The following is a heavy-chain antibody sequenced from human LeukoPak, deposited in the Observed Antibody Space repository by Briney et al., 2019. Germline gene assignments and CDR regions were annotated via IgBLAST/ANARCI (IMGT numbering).Heavy chain of an antibody. V-gene: IGHV1-69*04. Sequence: ASVKVSCRASGGTFSSYAISWVRQAPGQGLEWMGRIIPILGIANYAQKFQGRVTITADKSTSTAYMELSSLRPEDTAVYYCARDLTGTTSWFDPWGQGTLVTVSS. CDR3: ARDLTGTTSWFDP. D-gene: IGHD1-20*01. CDR2: IIPILGIA. CDR1: GGTFSSYA. J-gene: IGHJ5*02.